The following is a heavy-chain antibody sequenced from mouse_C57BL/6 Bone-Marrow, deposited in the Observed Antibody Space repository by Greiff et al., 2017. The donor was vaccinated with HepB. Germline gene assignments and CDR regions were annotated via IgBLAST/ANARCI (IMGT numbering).Heavy chain of an antibody. V-gene: IGHV1-81*01. D-gene: IGHD1-1*01. CDR1: GYTFTSYG. CDR3: ARDYLGSSYPNYFDY. J-gene: IGHJ2*01. CDR2: IYPRSGNT. Sequence: LVESGAELARPGASVKLSCKASGYTFTSYGISWVKQRTGQGLEWIGEIYPRSGNTYYNEKFKGKATLTADKSSSTAYMELRSLTSEDSAVYFWARDYLGSSYPNYFDYWGQGTTLTVSS.